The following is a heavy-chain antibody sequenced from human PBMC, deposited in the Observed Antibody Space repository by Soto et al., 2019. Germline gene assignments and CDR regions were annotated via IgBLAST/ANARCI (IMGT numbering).Heavy chain of an antibody. V-gene: IGHV5-10-1*01. CDR1: GYSFTSYW. J-gene: IGHJ6*02. Sequence: PGESLKISCKGSGYSFTSYWISWVRQMPGKGLEWMGRIDPSDSYTNYSPSFQGHVTTSADKSISTAYLQWSSLKASDTAMYYCARLSVAGIDYYYYGMDVWGQGTTVTVSS. CDR2: IDPSDSYT. CDR3: ARLSVAGIDYYYYGMDV. D-gene: IGHD6-13*01.